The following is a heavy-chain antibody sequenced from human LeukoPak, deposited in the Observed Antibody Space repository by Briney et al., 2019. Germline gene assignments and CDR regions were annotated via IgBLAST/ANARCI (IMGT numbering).Heavy chain of an antibody. J-gene: IGHJ4*02. V-gene: IGHV4-61*01. CDR1: GGSVSSGSYY. CDR3: ARDPVRASGYYFDY. CDR2: IYYSGST. D-gene: IGHD3-22*01. Sequence: SSETLSLTCTVSGGSVSSGSYYWSWIRQPPGKGLEWIGYIYYSGSTNYNPSLKSRVTISVDTSKNQFSLKLSSVTAADTAVYYCARDPVRASGYYFDYWGQGTLVTVSS.